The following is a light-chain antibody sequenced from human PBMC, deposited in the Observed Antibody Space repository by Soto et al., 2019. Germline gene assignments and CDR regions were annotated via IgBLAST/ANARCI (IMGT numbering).Light chain of an antibody. CDR2: DNN. CDR1: SSNSGNNY. Sequence: QSVLTQPPSVSAAPGQKVTISCSGSSSNSGNNYVSWYQQLPGTAPKLLIYDNNKRPSGIPDRFSGSKSGTSATLGITGLQTGDEADYYCGTWDSSLSAVVFGGSTQLTVL. V-gene: IGLV1-51*01. CDR3: GTWDSSLSAVV. J-gene: IGLJ2*01.